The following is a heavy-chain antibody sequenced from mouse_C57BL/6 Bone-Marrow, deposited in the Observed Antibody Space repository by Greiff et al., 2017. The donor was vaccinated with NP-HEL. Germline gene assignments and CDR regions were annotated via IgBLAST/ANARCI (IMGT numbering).Heavy chain of an antibody. V-gene: IGHV5-15*01. J-gene: IGHJ4*01. CDR3: ERRGNYGSSYYAMDY. CDR1: GFTFSDYG. D-gene: IGHD1-1*01. Sequence: EVQRVESGGGLVQPGGSLKLSCAASGFTFSDYGMAWVRQAPRKGPEWVAFISNLAYSIYYADTVTGRVTISRENAKNTLYLEVSSLRSEDTAMYYCERRGNYGSSYYAMDYWGQGTSVTVSS. CDR2: ISNLAYSI.